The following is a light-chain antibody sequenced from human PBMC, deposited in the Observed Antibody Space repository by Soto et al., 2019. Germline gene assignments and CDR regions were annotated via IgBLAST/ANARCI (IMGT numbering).Light chain of an antibody. J-gene: IGKJ2*01. Sequence: DVVMTQSPLSLPVTLGQPASISCRSSQSLVPSDGNIYLSWYQQRPGQSPRRLIYKVSNRDSGVPDRFSGSGSGTDFTLKITGVEAEDVGIYYCMQGIQWPYTFGQGTKLEIK. V-gene: IGKV2-30*02. CDR3: MQGIQWPYT. CDR2: KVS. CDR1: QSLVPSDGNIY.